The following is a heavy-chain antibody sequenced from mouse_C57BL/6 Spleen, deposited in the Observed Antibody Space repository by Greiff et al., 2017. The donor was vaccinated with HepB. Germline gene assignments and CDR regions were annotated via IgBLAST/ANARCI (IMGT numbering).Heavy chain of an antibody. V-gene: IGHV1-18*01. J-gene: IGHJ4*01. D-gene: IGHD1-1*01. Sequence: EVKLMESGPELVKPGASVKIPCKASGYTFTDYNMDWVKQSHGKSLEWIGDINPNNGGTIYNQKFKGKATLTVDKSSSTAYMELRSLTSEDTAVYYCAREGITTVVGGYYAMDYWGQGTSVTVSS. CDR3: AREGITTVVGGYYAMDY. CDR2: INPNNGGT. CDR1: GYTFTDYN.